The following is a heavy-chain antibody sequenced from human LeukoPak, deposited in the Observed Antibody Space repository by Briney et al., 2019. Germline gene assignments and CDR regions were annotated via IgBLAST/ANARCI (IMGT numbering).Heavy chain of an antibody. CDR1: GYSISSGYY. CDR2: IYHSGST. CDR3: ARVLVATGSINFDY. Sequence: SETLSLTCTVSGYSISSGYYWGWIRQPPGQGLEWIGSIYHSGSTYYNPSLKSRVTISVDTSKNQFSLKLSSVTAADTAVYYCARVLVATGSINFDYWGQGTLVTVSS. D-gene: IGHD5-12*01. V-gene: IGHV4-38-2*02. J-gene: IGHJ4*02.